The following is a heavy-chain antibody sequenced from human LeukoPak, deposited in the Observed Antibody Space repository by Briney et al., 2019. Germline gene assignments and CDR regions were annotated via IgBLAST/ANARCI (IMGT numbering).Heavy chain of an antibody. CDR3: ARPYCSSTTCYEYSAFDI. V-gene: IGHV3-73*01. Sequence: PGGSLKLSCAASGFSFSGSAMHWVRQASGKGLEWLGRIRSKANGYATAYAASVEGRFTILRDDSKNMAYLQMSSLKTEDTAVYYCARPYCSSTTCYEYSAFDIWGQGTMVTVSS. CDR1: GFSFSGSA. J-gene: IGHJ3*02. CDR2: IRSKANGYAT. D-gene: IGHD2-2*01.